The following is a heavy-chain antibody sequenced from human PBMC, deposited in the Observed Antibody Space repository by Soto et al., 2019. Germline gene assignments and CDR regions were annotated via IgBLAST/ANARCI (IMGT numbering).Heavy chain of an antibody. CDR3: ARERVVPAAGPPGVLG. D-gene: IGHD2-2*01. V-gene: IGHV3-30-3*01. CDR1: GGPFSRYA. Sequence: GGSMSLSSAAAGGPFSRYAMHWVRPANSKGLEWVAVISYDGTNKYYADSVKGRFTISRDNPKNTLYLQMNSLRAEDTAMYYCARERVVPAAGPPGVLGWGHGTLVTFS. J-gene: IGHJ1*01. CDR2: ISYDGTNK.